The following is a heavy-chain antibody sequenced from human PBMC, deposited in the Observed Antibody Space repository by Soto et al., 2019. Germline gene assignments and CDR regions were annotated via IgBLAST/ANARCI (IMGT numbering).Heavy chain of an antibody. Sequence: GGSLRLSCGASGFTFSNAWMNWVRQAPGKGLELGGRIKSKTDGGTTDYAAPVKGRFTITRDDSKNTLYLQMNSLKTEDTAVYYCTTQTCYYYSSAYPPDYWGQGTLVTVSS. CDR2: IKSKTDGGTT. V-gene: IGHV3-15*07. CDR3: TTQTCYYYSSAYPPDY. CDR1: GFTFSNAW. D-gene: IGHD3-22*01. J-gene: IGHJ4*02.